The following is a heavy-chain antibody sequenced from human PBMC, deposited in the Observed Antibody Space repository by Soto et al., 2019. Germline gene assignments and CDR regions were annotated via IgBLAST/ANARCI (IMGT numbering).Heavy chain of an antibody. D-gene: IGHD5-12*01. CDR2: IYYSGST. V-gene: IGHV4-59*01. Sequence: SETLSLTYTVSGGPISSYYWSWIRQPPGKGLERIGYIYYSGSTNYNPSLKSRVTISVDTSKNQFSLKLSSVTAADTAVYYCARRSGEYSGYDYAFDICGQGTMVTVSS. J-gene: IGHJ3*02. CDR3: ARRSGEYSGYDYAFDI. CDR1: GGPISSYY.